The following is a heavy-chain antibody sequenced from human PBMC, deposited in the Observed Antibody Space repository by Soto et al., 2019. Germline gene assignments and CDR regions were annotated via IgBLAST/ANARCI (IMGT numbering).Heavy chain of an antibody. V-gene: IGHV3-23*01. CDR3: AKDADYYDSSGYYYGY. CDR2: ISGSGGST. J-gene: IGHJ4*02. CDR1: GFTFSSYA. D-gene: IGHD3-22*01. Sequence: EVQLLESGGGLVQPGGSLRLSCAASGFTFSSYAMSWVRQAPGKGLEWVSAISGSGGSTYYADSVKGRFTISRDNSKNTLYLQMNSLRAEDTAVYYCAKDADYYDSSGYYYGYWGQGPLVTVSS.